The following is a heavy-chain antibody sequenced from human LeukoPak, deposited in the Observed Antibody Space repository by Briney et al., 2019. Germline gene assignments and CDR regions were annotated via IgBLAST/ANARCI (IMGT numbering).Heavy chain of an antibody. Sequence: SETLSLTCTVSGDSMNNYYWSWIRQPPGKGLEWIVNIFYSGNTNYNPSLKSRVTISVDTSKNQFSLKLSSVTAADTAVYYCARQTGWVKSSYYFDSWGQGTLITVSS. CDR1: GDSMNNYY. CDR3: ARQTGWVKSSYYFDS. J-gene: IGHJ4*02. D-gene: IGHD5-24*01. CDR2: IFYSGNT. V-gene: IGHV4-59*01.